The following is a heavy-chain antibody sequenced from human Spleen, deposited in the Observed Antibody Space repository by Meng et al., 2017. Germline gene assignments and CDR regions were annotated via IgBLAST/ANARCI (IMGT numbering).Heavy chain of an antibody. CDR1: VVSFSVYY. CDR2: INHSGST. Sequence: GQLTDVGAGLVKPFVTLSLTCAVYVVSFSVYYWSWIRQPPGKGLEWIGEINHSGSTNYNPSLKSRVTISVDTSKNQFSLKLSSVTAADTAVYYCAREGRSHQVGVSVYWGQGNLVTVSS. V-gene: IGHV4-34*02. J-gene: IGHJ4*02. CDR3: AREGRSHQVGVSVY. D-gene: IGHD2-21*01.